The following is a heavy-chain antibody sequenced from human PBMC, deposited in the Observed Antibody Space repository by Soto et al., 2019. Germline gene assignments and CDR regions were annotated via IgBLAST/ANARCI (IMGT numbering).Heavy chain of an antibody. CDR3: ARAAYYYDSSGYYHY. CDR2: IIPIFGTA. CDR1: GGTFSSYA. J-gene: IGHJ4*02. D-gene: IGHD3-22*01. V-gene: IGHV1-69*13. Sequence: ASVKVSCKASGGTFSSYAISWVRQAPGQGLEWMGGIIPIFGTANYAQKFQGRVTITADESTSTAYMELSSLRSEDTAVYYCARAAYYYDSSGYYHYWGQGTLVTVSS.